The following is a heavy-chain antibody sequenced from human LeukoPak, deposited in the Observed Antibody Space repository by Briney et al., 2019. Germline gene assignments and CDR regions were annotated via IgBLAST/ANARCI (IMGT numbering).Heavy chain of an antibody. D-gene: IGHD6-13*01. J-gene: IGHJ5*02. CDR1: GYKLTNNW. CDR3: VRFALTSSLDP. Sequence: GESLKISCKISGYKLTNNWIGWVRQVPGKGLEWMGLIYPGYSDAKYSPSFQGQVTLSVDASITTAYLQLSGLRASDNAIYYCVRFALTSSLDPWGQGTLVTVSS. V-gene: IGHV5-51*01. CDR2: IYPGYSDA.